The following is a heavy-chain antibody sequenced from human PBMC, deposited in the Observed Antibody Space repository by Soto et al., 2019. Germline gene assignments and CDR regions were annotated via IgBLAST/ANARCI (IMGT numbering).Heavy chain of an antibody. J-gene: IGHJ6*03. D-gene: IGHD6-6*01. Sequence: PSQTLSLTGASSGDSVSSNSAAWNWIRKSPSRGLEWLGRTYYRSKWYNDYAVSVKSRITINPDTSKNQFSLQLNSVTPEDTAVYYCARSSDSSSSFYYYYYMDVWGKGTTVTVSS. CDR1: GDSVSSNSAA. CDR2: TYYRSKWYN. CDR3: ARSSDSSSSFYYYYYMDV. V-gene: IGHV6-1*01.